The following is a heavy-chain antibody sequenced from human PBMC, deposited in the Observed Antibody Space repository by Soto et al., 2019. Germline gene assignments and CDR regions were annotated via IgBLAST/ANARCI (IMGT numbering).Heavy chain of an antibody. V-gene: IGHV1-18*01. CDR3: ARDRLGVSVTGGGFDS. J-gene: IGHJ4*02. CDR1: GYTFTNFG. D-gene: IGHD2-8*02. Sequence: ASVKVSCKASGYTFTNFGLSWVRQAPGQGLELMGWISPYNGNTNYAQKLQGRLTMTTDTSTSTAYMELRSLRSDDTAVYYCARDRLGVSVTGGGFDSWGQGTLVTVSS. CDR2: ISPYNGNT.